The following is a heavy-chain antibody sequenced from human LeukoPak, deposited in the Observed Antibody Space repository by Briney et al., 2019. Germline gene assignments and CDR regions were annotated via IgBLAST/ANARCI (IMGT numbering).Heavy chain of an antibody. J-gene: IGHJ4*02. D-gene: IGHD3-3*01. V-gene: IGHV3-33*01. CDR1: GFTFSSYG. CDR2: IWNDGSQK. CDR3: ARDLLEWYFDY. Sequence: PGGSLRLSCAASGFTFSSYGMHWVRQAPGKGLEWVAVIWNDGSQKYYADSVKGRFTISRDNSKNTLYLQMNSLRAEDTAVYYCARDLLEWYFDYWGQGTLVTVSS.